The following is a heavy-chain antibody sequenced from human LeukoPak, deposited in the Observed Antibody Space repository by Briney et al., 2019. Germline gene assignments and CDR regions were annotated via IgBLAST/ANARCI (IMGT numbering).Heavy chain of an antibody. CDR1: GYTFTSYY. CDR2: INPSGGST. CDR3: TIFGVVTQLDY. J-gene: IGHJ4*02. Sequence: ASVKVSCKASGYTFTSYYMHLVRQAPGQGLEWMGIINPSGGSTSYAQKFQGRVTMTRDTSTSTVYMELSSLRSEDTAVYYCTIFGVVTQLDYWGQGTLVTVSS. V-gene: IGHV1-46*01. D-gene: IGHD3-3*01.